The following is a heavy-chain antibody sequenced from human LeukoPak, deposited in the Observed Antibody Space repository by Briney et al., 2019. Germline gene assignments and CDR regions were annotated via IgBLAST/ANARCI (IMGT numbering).Heavy chain of an antibody. CDR2: VHYSGST. V-gene: IGHV4-59*01. J-gene: IGHJ5*02. CDR1: GDSISGYH. D-gene: IGHD4-17*01. CDR3: ARARGGYGDYGSWFDP. Sequence: SETLSLTCTVSGDSISGYHLNWIRQPPGKGLEWIGFVHYSGSTNYNPFLKSRVTISVDISKNQFSLNLSSVTAADTAVYYCARARGGYGDYGSWFDPWGQGTLVPVSS.